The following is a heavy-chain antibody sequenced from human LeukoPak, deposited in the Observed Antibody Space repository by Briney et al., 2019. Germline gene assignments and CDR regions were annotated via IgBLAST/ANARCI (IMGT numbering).Heavy chain of an antibody. CDR2: IHASGTT. CDR1: GGSLSSNY. J-gene: IGHJ4*02. Sequence: PSETLSLTCTVSGGSLSSNYWSWIRQPAGKGLEWIGRIHASGTTNYDPSLKRRLTMSVDTSKNQFSLKLKSVTAADTAVYYCARDARQELLAGGFDFWGQGALVTVSS. V-gene: IGHV4-4*07. D-gene: IGHD3-10*01. CDR3: ARDARQELLAGGFDF.